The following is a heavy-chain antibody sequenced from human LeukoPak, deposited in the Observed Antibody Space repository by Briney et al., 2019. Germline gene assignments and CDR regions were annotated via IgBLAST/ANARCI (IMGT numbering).Heavy chain of an antibody. Sequence: GGSLRLSCAASGFTFSSYWMHWVRQAPGKGLVWVSRIYSDGISTSYADSVKGRFTISRDNAKNTLYLQMNSLRAEDTAVYYCAKDHGRDYYGSGRYDYWGQGTLVTVSS. CDR1: GFTFSSYW. D-gene: IGHD3-10*01. V-gene: IGHV3-74*01. CDR2: IYSDGIST. CDR3: AKDHGRDYYGSGRYDY. J-gene: IGHJ4*02.